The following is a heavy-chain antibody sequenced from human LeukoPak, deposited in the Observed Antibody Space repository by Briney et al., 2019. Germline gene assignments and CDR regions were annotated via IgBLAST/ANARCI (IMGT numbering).Heavy chain of an antibody. CDR1: GFTFSSYS. CDR2: ISSSSSYI. J-gene: IGHJ4*02. Sequence: GGSLRLSCAASGFTFSSYSMNWVRQAPGKGLEWVSSISSSSSYIYYADSVKGRFTISRDNAKNSLYLQMNSLRAEDTAVYYCARDLGIAAAGTVGWPWGSGDDYWGQGTLVTVSS. D-gene: IGHD6-13*01. CDR3: ARDLGIAAAGTVGWPWGSGDDY. V-gene: IGHV3-21*01.